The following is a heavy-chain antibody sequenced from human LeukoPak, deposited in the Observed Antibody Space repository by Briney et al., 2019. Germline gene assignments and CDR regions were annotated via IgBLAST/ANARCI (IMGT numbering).Heavy chain of an antibody. J-gene: IGHJ4*02. V-gene: IGHV3-23*01. CDR3: AKDRARGGATDFDY. CDR2: ITGTGGST. CDR1: GFTFASYA. D-gene: IGHD3-16*01. Sequence: GGSLRLSCAASGFTFASYAMSWVRQAPGKGLEWVSCITGTGGSTYYADSVKGRFTISRDTSKNTLYLQMNSLRAEDTAVYYCAKDRARGGATDFDYWGQGALVTVSS.